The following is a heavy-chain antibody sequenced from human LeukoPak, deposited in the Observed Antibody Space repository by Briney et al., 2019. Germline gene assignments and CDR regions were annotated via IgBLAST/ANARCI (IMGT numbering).Heavy chain of an antibody. CDR2: ISSSGSTI. D-gene: IGHD1-26*01. CDR3: VRELPRAYYYYGMDV. J-gene: IGHJ6*02. V-gene: IGHV3-48*04. Sequence: GGSRRLSCAASGFTFISYSMNWVRQAPGKGLEWVSYISSSGSTIYYADSVKGRFTISRDNAKNSLYLQMNSLRAEDTAVYYCVRELPRAYYYYGMDVWGQGTTVTVSS. CDR1: GFTFISYS.